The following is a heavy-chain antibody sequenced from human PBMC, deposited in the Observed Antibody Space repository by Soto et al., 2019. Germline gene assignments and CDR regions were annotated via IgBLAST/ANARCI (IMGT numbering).Heavy chain of an antibody. V-gene: IGHV1-69*01. D-gene: IGHD2-21*01. CDR1: GGSFSDYG. CDR3: ARGPAYDSFDP. Sequence: QVQLVQSGAEVKKPGSSVRVSCRASGGSFSDYGFSWERQAPGQGLEWMGGITPISGTVNSAQKFRGRITITADDSTSTVYMELSSLRSGDTAVYYWARGPAYDSFDPWGQGTLVTVSS. CDR2: ITPISGTV. J-gene: IGHJ5*02.